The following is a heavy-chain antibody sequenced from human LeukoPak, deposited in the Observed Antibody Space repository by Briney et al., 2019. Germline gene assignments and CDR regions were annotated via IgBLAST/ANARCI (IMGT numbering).Heavy chain of an antibody. CDR3: ASRATVTTFFDY. CDR1: GFTFSSYA. D-gene: IGHD4-17*01. Sequence: PGGSLRLSCAASGFTFSSYAMNWVRQAPGKGLEWVSAISGAGGSTYFADFVKGRFTISRDNSENTLYLQMNSLRAEDTAVYYCASRATVTTFFDYWGQGTLVTVSS. V-gene: IGHV3-23*01. CDR2: ISGAGGST. J-gene: IGHJ4*02.